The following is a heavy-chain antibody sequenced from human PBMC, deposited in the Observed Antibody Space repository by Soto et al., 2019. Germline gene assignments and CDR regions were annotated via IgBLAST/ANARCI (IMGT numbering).Heavy chain of an antibody. Sequence: PSETLSLTCSFSCGSINSYWWSWIRQPAGKGLEWIGRVYSSGTTDYNPSLNSRATLSVETSKNQFSLKLSSVTAADTAVYYCARDIGSYAYGEGYWGQGIQVTV. D-gene: IGHD3-10*01. CDR3: ARDIGSYAYGEGY. V-gene: IGHV4-4*07. CDR2: VYSSGTT. J-gene: IGHJ4*02. CDR1: CGSINSYW.